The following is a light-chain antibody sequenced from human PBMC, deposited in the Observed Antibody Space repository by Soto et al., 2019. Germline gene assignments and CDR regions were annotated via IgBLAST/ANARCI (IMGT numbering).Light chain of an antibody. CDR2: KAS. CDR3: QQYDNLPRRT. J-gene: IGKJ1*01. Sequence: DIQMTQSPSTLSASVGDRVTITCRASQSISSWLAWYQQKPGKAPKLLIYKASSLESGVPSRFSGSGSGTEFTLTISSLQPDDFATYYCQQYDNLPRRTFGQGTKVEIK. CDR1: QSISSW. V-gene: IGKV1-5*03.